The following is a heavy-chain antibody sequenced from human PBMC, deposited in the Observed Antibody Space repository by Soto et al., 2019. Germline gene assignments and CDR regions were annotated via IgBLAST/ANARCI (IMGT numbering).Heavy chain of an antibody. D-gene: IGHD3-3*01. CDR2: ITSGGSYT. Sequence: GGSLRLSCAASGFTFSRHAINWVRLTPGRGLEWVLAITSGGSYTYYTDSVKGRFTISRDNSKNTLYVQMNSLIPDDTALYFCASTRNGGVADSFDSWGQGTRVTVSS. CDR3: ASTRNGGVADSFDS. J-gene: IGHJ5*01. V-gene: IGHV3-NL1*01. CDR1: GFTFSRHA.